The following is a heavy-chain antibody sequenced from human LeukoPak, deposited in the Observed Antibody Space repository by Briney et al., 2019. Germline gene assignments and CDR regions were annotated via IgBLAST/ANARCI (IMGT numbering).Heavy chain of an antibody. CDR3: TRNRYCSGANCPTPHFDMDV. D-gene: IGHD2-15*01. V-gene: IGHV1-8*01. CDR1: GDTFTRHD. J-gene: IGHJ6*02. CDR2: MNPYSGNT. Sequence: ASVKVSCKVSGDTFTRHDINWVRQTTGQGLEWMGWMNPYSGNTGYAQKFQGRVTMTRDRTVSTAYMELNNLRSEDTAVYYCTRNRYCSGANCPTPHFDMDVWGQGTTVTVSS.